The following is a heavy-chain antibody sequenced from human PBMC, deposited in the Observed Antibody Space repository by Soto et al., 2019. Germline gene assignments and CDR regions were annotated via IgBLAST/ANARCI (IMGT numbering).Heavy chain of an antibody. V-gene: IGHV4-39*01. CDR1: GGSISSSSYY. Sequence: QLQLQESGPGLVKPSETLSLTCTVSGGSISSSSYYWGWIRQPPGKGLEWIGSIYYSGSTYYNPSIKSRVTISVDTSKNQFSLKLSSVTAADTAVYYCARHSEQLGVPNWFDPWGQGTLVTVSS. J-gene: IGHJ5*02. CDR3: ARHSEQLGVPNWFDP. D-gene: IGHD6-6*01. CDR2: IYYSGST.